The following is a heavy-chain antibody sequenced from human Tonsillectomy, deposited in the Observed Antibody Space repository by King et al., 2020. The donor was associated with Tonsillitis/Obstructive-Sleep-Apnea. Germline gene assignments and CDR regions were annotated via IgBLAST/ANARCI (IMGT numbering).Heavy chain of an antibody. J-gene: IGHJ4*02. CDR2: IYHSGST. Sequence: VQLQESGPGLVKPSGTLSLTCAVSGGSISGTNWWSWVRQPPGKGLEWIGEIYHSGSTNYNPSLKSRVPISVDKSKNQFSLKLRSVTAADTAGYYCARDPGSAGGSWYFDYWGQGTLVTVSS. CDR1: GGSISGTNW. CDR3: ARDPGSAGGSWYFDY. D-gene: IGHD3-16*01. V-gene: IGHV4-4*02.